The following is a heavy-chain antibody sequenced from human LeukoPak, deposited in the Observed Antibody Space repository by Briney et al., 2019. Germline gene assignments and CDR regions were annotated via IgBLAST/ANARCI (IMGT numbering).Heavy chain of an antibody. CDR1: GGSFSDYY. V-gene: IGHV4-34*01. Sequence: SETLSLTCAVYGGSFSDYYWTWIRQPPGKGLEWIGEINHSGGSNYNPSLKDRVSISVDTSKNQFSLKLSSVTAADTAVYYCARGRYFWTYWGQGTLVTVSS. CDR3: ARGRYFWTY. J-gene: IGHJ4*02. D-gene: IGHD3/OR15-3a*01. CDR2: INHSGGS.